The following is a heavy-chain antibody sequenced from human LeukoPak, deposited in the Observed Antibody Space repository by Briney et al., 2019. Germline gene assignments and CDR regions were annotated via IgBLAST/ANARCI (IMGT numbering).Heavy chain of an antibody. D-gene: IGHD3-3*01. CDR1: GYTFTSYY. CDR3: ARSEGTSPDDYDFWSGYPDY. CDR2: INPSGGST. V-gene: IGHV1-46*01. J-gene: IGHJ4*02. Sequence: ASVKVSCKASGYTFTSYYMHWVRQAPGQGLEWMGIINPSGGSTSYAQKFQGRVTMTRDTSTSTVYMELSSLRSEDTAVYYCARSEGTSPDDYDFWSGYPDYWGQGTLVTVSS.